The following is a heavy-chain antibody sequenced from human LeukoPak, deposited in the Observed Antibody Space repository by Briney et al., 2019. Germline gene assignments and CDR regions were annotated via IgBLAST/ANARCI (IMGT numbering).Heavy chain of an antibody. D-gene: IGHD2-15*01. CDR3: ARDLRSGFDY. CDR1: GGSISSGGYY. CDR2: IYYSGST. J-gene: IGHJ4*02. V-gene: IGHV4-31*03. Sequence: SETLSLTCTVSGGSISSGGYYWSWIRQHPGKGLEWIGYIYYSGSTYYNPSLKSRVTISVDTSKSQFPLKLSSVTAADTAVYYCARDLRSGFDYWGQGTLVTVSS.